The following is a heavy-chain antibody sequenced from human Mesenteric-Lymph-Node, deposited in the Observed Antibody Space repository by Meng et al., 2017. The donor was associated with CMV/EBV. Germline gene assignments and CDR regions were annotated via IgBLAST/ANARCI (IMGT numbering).Heavy chain of an antibody. CDR2: IYHSGST. CDR3: AGPPPYCSKTNCPRPFF. V-gene: IGHV4-4*02. Sequence: GGSISSGNWWSWVRQPPGKGLEWIGEIYHSGSTNYNPSLKTRVSISVDKSKNQLSLKLNSVTAADTAVYYCAGPPPYCSKTNCPRPFFWGQGTWSPSPQ. CDR1: GGSISSGNW. D-gene: IGHD2-2*01. J-gene: IGHJ4*02.